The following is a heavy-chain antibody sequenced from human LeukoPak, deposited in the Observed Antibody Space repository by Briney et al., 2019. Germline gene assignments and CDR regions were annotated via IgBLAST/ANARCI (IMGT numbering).Heavy chain of an antibody. CDR2: IYYSGGT. D-gene: IGHD1-26*01. CDR3: ARRGGSYYSDY. CDR1: GGSISSSSYY. J-gene: IGHJ4*02. Sequence: PSETLSLTCTVSGGSISSSSYYWGWIRQPPGKGLEWIGSIYYSGGTYYNPSLKSRVTISVDTSKNQFSLKLSSVTAADTAVYYCARRGGSYYSDYWGQGTLVTVSS. V-gene: IGHV4-39*01.